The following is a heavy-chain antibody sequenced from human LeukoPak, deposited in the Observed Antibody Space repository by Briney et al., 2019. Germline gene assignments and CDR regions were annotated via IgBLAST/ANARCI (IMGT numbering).Heavy chain of an antibody. CDR2: IYYSGST. Sequence: ASETLSLTCTVSGGSISSSSYYWGWIRQPPGKRLEWIGSIYYSGSTYYNPSLKSRATISVDTSKNQFSLKLSSVTAADTAVYYCARTDYGDDLLGDYWGQGTLVTVSS. V-gene: IGHV4-39*01. J-gene: IGHJ4*02. D-gene: IGHD4-17*01. CDR3: ARTDYGDDLLGDY. CDR1: GGSISSSSYY.